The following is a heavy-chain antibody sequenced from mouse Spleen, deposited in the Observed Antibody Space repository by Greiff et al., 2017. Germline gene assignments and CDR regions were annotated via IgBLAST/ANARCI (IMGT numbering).Heavy chain of an antibody. V-gene: IGHV1-77*01. J-gene: IGHJ4*01. CDR3: ARSPDYYGSSSYAMDY. D-gene: IGHD1-1*01. Sequence: QVQLQQSGAELVKPGASVKISCKASGYTFTDYYINWVKQRPGQGLEWIGKIGPGSGSTYYNEKFKGKATLTADKSSSTAYMQLSSLTSEDSAVYFCARSPDYYGSSSYAMDYWGQGTSVTVSS. CDR2: IGPGSGST. CDR1: GYTFTDYY.